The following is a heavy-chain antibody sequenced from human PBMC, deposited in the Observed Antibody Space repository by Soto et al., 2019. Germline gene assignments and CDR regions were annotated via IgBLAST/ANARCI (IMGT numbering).Heavy chain of an antibody. Sequence: QVQLVQSGAEVKKPGSSVKVSCKAIGGAISSHAISWVRQAPGQGLEWMGGIIPVSGTTTYAQKFQARVTITADESTTTAYMELSSLRSEDTAVYYCARGPAVDVGPTYFDYWGQGTPVTVSP. CDR2: IIPVSGTT. D-gene: IGHD1-26*01. CDR1: GGAISSHA. J-gene: IGHJ4*02. V-gene: IGHV1-69*01. CDR3: ARGPAVDVGPTYFDY.